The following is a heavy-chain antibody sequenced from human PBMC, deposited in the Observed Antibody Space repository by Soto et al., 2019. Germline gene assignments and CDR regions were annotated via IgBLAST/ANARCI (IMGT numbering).Heavy chain of an antibody. CDR3: TNPQVYYGMEV. Sequence: EVQLVESGGGLVQPGGSLKLSCAASGFTFSGSAVHWVRQASGKGLEWVGRIRSKANNYATAYAASVQGRFTIFRDDLRNTAYLQMNSLKTEDTAVYYCTNPQVYYGMEVWGKGTTVTVSS. J-gene: IGHJ6*04. CDR1: GFTFSGSA. CDR2: IRSKANNYAT. V-gene: IGHV3-73*02.